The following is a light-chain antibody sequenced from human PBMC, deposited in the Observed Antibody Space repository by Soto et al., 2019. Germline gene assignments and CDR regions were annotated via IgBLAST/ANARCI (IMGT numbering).Light chain of an antibody. V-gene: IGKV3-15*01. J-gene: IGKJ2*01. Sequence: EIGMTQSPATVSVAPGERATLSCMASQSVSSNLAWYQQKPGQAPRLLIYGASSRGTGIPARFSGSWSETEFTLTISRLQSEDLAVYYCQQYNNWPPYTFGQATKLEIK. CDR2: GAS. CDR1: QSVSSN. CDR3: QQYNNWPPYT.